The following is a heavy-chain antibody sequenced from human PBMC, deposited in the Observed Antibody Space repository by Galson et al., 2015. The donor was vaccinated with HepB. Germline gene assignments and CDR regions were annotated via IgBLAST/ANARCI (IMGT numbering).Heavy chain of an antibody. CDR1: GFTFSRYG. Sequence: SLRLSCAASGFTFSRYGMHWVRQAPGKGLEWVAVIWYDGSNKYYADSVKGRFTISRDNSKNTLYLQMNSLRAEDTAVYYCAKDLTDYYDSSGLKDWGQGTLVTASS. J-gene: IGHJ4*02. V-gene: IGHV3-33*06. D-gene: IGHD3-22*01. CDR3: AKDLTDYYDSSGLKD. CDR2: IWYDGSNK.